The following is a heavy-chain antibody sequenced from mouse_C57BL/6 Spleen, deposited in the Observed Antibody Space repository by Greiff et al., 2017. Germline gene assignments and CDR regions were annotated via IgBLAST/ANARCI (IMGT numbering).Heavy chain of an antibody. CDR2: ISSGGSYT. CDR3: ASLYYYGSSYYYFDY. D-gene: IGHD1-1*01. CDR1: GFTFSSYG. V-gene: IGHV5-6*01. J-gene: IGHJ2*01. Sequence: EVHLVESGGDLVKPGGSLKLSCAASGFTFSSYGMSWVRQTPDKRLEWVATISSGGSYTYYPDSVKGRFTISRDNAKNTLYLQMSSLKSEDTAMYYCASLYYYGSSYYYFDYWGQGTTLTVSS.